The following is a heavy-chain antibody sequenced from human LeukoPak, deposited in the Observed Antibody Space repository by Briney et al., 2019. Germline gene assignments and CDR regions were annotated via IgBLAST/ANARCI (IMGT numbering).Heavy chain of an antibody. V-gene: IGHV4-59*11. J-gene: IGHJ4*02. CDR3: AREIPAAGHFDS. CDR2: VYYTGGT. D-gene: IGHD6-13*01. CDR1: GGSIRGHY. Sequence: SETLSLTCTVSGGSIRGHYWNWIRQPPGKELEWIGYVYYTGGTNYNSSLWSRVTISVDTSKNVFSLSLSSVTAADTAVYYCAREIPAAGHFDSWGQGTLVTVSS.